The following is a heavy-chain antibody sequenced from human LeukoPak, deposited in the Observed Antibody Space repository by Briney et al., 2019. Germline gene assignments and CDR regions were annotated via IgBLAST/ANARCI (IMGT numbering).Heavy chain of an antibody. CDR1: GGSISSYY. CDR2: IYYSGST. J-gene: IGHJ4*02. Sequence: SETLSLTCTVSGGSISSYYWSWIRQPPGKGLEWIGYIYYSGSTYYNPSLKSRVTISVDTSKNQFSLKLSSVTAADTAVYYCARDPLLDYWGQGALVTVSS. CDR3: ARDPLLDY. V-gene: IGHV4-59*12. D-gene: IGHD2-15*01.